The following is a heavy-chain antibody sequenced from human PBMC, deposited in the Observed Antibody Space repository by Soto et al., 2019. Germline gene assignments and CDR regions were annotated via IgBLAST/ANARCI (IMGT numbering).Heavy chain of an antibody. CDR3: VRDSHGDY. J-gene: IGHJ4*02. CDR2: IDHDGPT. CDR1: GFTFSNYW. V-gene: IGHV3-74*01. Sequence: EVQLVESGGGLVQPGGSLRLSCAGSGFTFSNYWMHWVRQAPGKGLEWVSRIDHDGPTDYADSVRGRFTISRDNAENTLYLQMNSLRPEETAVYDCVRDSHGDYWGQGTLVTVSS.